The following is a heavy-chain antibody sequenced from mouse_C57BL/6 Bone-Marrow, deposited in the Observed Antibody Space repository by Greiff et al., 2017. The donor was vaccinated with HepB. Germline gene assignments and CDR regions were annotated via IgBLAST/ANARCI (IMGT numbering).Heavy chain of an antibody. Sequence: VQLQQPGAELVMPGASVKLSCKASGYTFTSYWMHWVKQRPGQGLEWIGEIDPSDSYTNYNQKFKGKSTWTVDKSSSTAYMQLSSLTSEDSAVYYCARYDYGSSGYWGQGTTLTVSS. CDR1: GYTFTSYW. CDR2: IDPSDSYT. CDR3: ARYDYGSSGY. D-gene: IGHD1-1*01. V-gene: IGHV1-69*01. J-gene: IGHJ2*01.